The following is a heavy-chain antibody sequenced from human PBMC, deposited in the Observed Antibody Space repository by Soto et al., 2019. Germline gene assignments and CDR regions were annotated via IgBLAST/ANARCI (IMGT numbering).Heavy chain of an antibody. J-gene: IGHJ4*02. Sequence: PSETLSLTCTVSGDSVGSSYWSWLRQPPGKRPEWIAYIHSSGSSNYNPSLKSRVTISLDTSKNQFSLNLRSVTTADTDVYYCARGSGTTIIDYWGQGILVTVSS. CDR1: GDSVGSSY. V-gene: IGHV4-59*02. CDR3: ARGSGTTIIDY. CDR2: IHSSGSS. D-gene: IGHD3-10*01.